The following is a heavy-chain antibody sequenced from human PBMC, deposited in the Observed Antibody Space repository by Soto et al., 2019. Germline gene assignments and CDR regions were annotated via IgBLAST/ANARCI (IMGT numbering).Heavy chain of an antibody. CDR1: GYSFRNYW. CDR3: ARQHTNAYETGAHFYGDY. D-gene: IGHD2-8*02. V-gene: IGHV5-51*01. J-gene: IGHJ4*01. CDR2: IYPGDSDT. Sequence: PGESLKISCEGSGYSFRNYWIGWVRQVPGTGLEWVGIIYPGDSDTIYNPSLQGHVIISADKSISTAYLQWSSLKASDTAIYYCARQHTNAYETGAHFYGDYWGHVTQVTVSS.